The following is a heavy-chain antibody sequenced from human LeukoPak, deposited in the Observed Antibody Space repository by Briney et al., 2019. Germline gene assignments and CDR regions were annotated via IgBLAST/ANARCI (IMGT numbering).Heavy chain of an antibody. J-gene: IGHJ1*01. CDR1: GYTFTSYG. Sequence: GASVKVSCEASGYTFTSYGISWVRQAPGQGLEWMGRIIPIFGTANYAQKFQGRVTITTDESTSTAYMELSSLRSEDTAVYYCARVVTDSSSWSSPVPAEYFQHWSQGTLVTVSS. CDR3: ARVVTDSSSWSSPVPAEYFQH. D-gene: IGHD6-13*01. V-gene: IGHV1-69*05. CDR2: IIPIFGTA.